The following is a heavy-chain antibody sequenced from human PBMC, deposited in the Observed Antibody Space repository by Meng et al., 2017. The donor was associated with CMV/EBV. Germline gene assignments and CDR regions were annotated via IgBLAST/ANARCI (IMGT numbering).Heavy chain of an antibody. CDR1: GFTFDDYG. V-gene: IGHV3-20*03. D-gene: IGHD3-22*01. CDR3: ARPHGFYYDSSGYYY. Sequence: SGFTFDDYGMSWVRQAQGKGLEWVYGINWNGGSKGYADSVKGRFTISRDNAKNSLYLQMNSLRAEDTALYYCARPHGFYYDSSGYYYWGQGTLVTVSS. J-gene: IGHJ4*02. CDR2: INWNGGSK.